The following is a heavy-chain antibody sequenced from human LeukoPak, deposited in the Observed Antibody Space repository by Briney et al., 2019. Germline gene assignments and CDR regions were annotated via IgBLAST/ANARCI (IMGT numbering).Heavy chain of an antibody. V-gene: IGHV4-34*01. CDR1: GGSFSGYY. D-gene: IGHD3-3*01. CDR2: INHSGST. J-gene: IGHJ4*02. CDR3: ARGDSILFYDFWSGYFDY. Sequence: SETLSLTCAVYGGSFSGYYWSWIRQPPGKGLEWIGEINHSGSTNYNPSLKSRVTISVDTSKNQFSLKLSSVTAADTVVYYCARGDSILFYDFWSGYFDYWGQGPLVTVSS.